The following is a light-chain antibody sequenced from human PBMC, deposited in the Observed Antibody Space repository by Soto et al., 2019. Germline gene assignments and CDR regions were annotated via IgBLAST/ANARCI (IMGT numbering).Light chain of an antibody. J-gene: IGKJ4*01. CDR3: QRYGSSLP. CDR2: DAS. V-gene: IGKV3-20*01. CDR1: QSITTS. Sequence: EILFSQSPGTLSFSPREKATLSCRPSQSITTSLAWYQQKPGQAPRILIYDASSRVTGIPDRFSGSGSGTDFTLIISRLEPEDFAVYYCQRYGSSLPFGGGTKVDIK.